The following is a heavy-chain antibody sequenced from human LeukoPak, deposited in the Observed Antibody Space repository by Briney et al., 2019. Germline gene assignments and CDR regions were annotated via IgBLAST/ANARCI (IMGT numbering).Heavy chain of an antibody. CDR2: ISSSGNTI. CDR3: ARGGGIAARPLDY. CDR1: GLTFSDYY. D-gene: IGHD6-6*01. J-gene: IGHJ4*02. Sequence: GGSLRLSCAASGLTFSDYYMSWIRQAPGKALERASNISSSGNTIYYADSVKGRFTISRDNAKNSLYLQMNSLRAEDTAVYYCARGGGIAARPLDYWGQGTLVTVSS. V-gene: IGHV3-11*01.